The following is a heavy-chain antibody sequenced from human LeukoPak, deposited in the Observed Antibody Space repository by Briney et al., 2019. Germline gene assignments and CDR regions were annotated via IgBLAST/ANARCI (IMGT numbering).Heavy chain of an antibody. V-gene: IGHV3-7*01. CDR1: GFTFSSYA. D-gene: IGHD3/OR15-3a*01. Sequence: GGSLRLSCAASGFTFSSYAMSWVRQAPGKGLEWVATIKKDGSETHYVDSVKGRFTISSHNAESSLYLQMNSLRAEDTAVYYCARDYKSPDFWAGYPPYHHDHWGQGTLVTVSS. CDR3: ARDYKSPDFWAGYPPYHHDH. CDR2: IKKDGSET. J-gene: IGHJ4*02.